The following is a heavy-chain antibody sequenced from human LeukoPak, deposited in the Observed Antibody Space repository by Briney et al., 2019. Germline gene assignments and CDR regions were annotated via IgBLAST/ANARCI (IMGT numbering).Heavy chain of an antibody. D-gene: IGHD4-17*01. CDR1: GGSFSDYY. V-gene: IGHV4-34*01. Sequence: SETLSLTCAVYGGSFSDYYWTWIRQPPGKGLEWIGSIYHSGSTYYNPSLKSRVTISVDTSKNQFSLKLSSVTAADTAVYYCAKDNRPWRLRDSDAFDIWGQGTMVTVSS. J-gene: IGHJ3*02. CDR2: IYHSGST. CDR3: AKDNRPWRLRDSDAFDI.